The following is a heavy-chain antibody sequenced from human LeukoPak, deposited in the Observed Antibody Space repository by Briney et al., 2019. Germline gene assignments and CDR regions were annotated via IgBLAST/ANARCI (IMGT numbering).Heavy chain of an antibody. CDR3: ARARDGHINNWFDP. V-gene: IGHV4-59*13. CDR2: IYYSGNT. D-gene: IGHD5-24*01. CDR1: GGSINSYY. Sequence: PSETLSLTGNVPGGSINSYYWSWIRQPPGKGLEWIGYIYYSGNTNYNPSLKSRATISVDTSKNQFSLKMSSVTAADTAVYYCARARDGHINNWFDPWGQGTLVTVSS. J-gene: IGHJ5*02.